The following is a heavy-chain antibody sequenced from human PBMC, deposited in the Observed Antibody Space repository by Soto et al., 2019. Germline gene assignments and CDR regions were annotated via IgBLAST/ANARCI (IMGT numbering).Heavy chain of an antibody. CDR1: GFTFSSYA. V-gene: IGHV3-23*01. Sequence: EVQLLESGGGLVQPGGSLRLSCAASGFTFSSYAMSWVRQAPGKGLEWVSAISGSGGSTYYADSVKGRFTISRDNSKHTLYLQMNSLRAEDTAVYYCAKGLTIVVVPAARRRNYYGMDVWGQGTTVTVSS. CDR2: ISGSGGST. J-gene: IGHJ6*02. CDR3: AKGLTIVVVPAARRRNYYGMDV. D-gene: IGHD2-2*01.